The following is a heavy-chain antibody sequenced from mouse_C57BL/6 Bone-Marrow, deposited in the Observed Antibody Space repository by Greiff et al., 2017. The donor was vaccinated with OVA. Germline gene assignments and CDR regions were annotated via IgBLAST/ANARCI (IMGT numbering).Heavy chain of an antibody. CDR1: GYTFTSYW. D-gene: IGHD2-1*01. V-gene: IGHV1-64*01. J-gene: IGHJ2*01. CDR2: IHPNSGST. CDR3: ARPLYYRVYFDY. Sequence: QLQQPGAELVKPGASVKLSCKASGYTFTSYWMHWVKQRPGQGLEWIGMIHPNSGSTNYNEKFKSKATLTVDKSSSTAYMQLSSLTSEDSAVYYCARPLYYRVYFDYWGQGTTLTVSS.